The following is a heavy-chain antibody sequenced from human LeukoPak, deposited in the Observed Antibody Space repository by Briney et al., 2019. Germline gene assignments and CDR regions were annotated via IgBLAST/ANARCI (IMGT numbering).Heavy chain of an antibody. Sequence: GGSLRLSCAASGFTFSSYSMNWVRQAPGKGLEWVSYISSSSSTIYYADSVKGRFTISRDNAKNSLYLQMNSLRAEDTAVYYCARGLLPWEQWLVGGRDYCYGMDVWGQGTTVTVSS. CDR1: GFTFSSYS. CDR3: ARGLLPWEQWLVGGRDYCYGMDV. V-gene: IGHV3-48*04. CDR2: ISSSSSTI. J-gene: IGHJ6*02. D-gene: IGHD6-19*01.